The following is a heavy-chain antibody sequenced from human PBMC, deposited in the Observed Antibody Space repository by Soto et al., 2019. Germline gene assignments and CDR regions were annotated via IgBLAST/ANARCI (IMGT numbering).Heavy chain of an antibody. CDR3: ARDSDYDIGGFDI. CDR2: IKSDGIST. J-gene: IGHJ3*02. V-gene: IGHV3-74*01. CDR1: GFSFSGYW. D-gene: IGHD3-22*01. Sequence: EVQLVESGGGLVQPGGSLRLSCVASGFSFSGYWMHWVRQAPGKGLVWVSRIKSDGISTTYADSVKGRFTISRDNAKNTLYLQMNSLRAEDTAVYYCARDSDYDIGGFDIWGQGTMVTVSS.